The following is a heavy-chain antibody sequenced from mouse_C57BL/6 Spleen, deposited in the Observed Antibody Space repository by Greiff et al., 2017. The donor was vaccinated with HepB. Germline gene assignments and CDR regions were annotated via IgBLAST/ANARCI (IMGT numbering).Heavy chain of an antibody. Sequence: LVESDAELVKPGASVKISCKVSGYTFTDHTIHWMKQRPEQGLEWIGYIYPRDGSTKYNEKFKGKATLTADKSSSTAYMQLNSLTSEDSAVYFCARGPSPDYYGSSDYAMDYWGQGTSVTVSS. CDR3: ARGPSPDYYGSSDYAMDY. CDR1: GYTFTDHT. V-gene: IGHV1-78*01. CDR2: IYPRDGST. J-gene: IGHJ4*01. D-gene: IGHD1-1*01.